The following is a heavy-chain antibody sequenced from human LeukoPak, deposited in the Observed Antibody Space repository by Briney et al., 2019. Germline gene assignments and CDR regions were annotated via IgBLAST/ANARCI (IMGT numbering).Heavy chain of an antibody. J-gene: IGHJ3*02. CDR1: GFTFSSYW. CDR2: INSDVSST. CDR3: VRDGGTHAFDI. Sequence: PGGSLRLSCAASGFTFSSYWMHWVRQAPGKGLVWVSRINSDVSSTSYADSVKGRFTISRDNAKNTLYLQMNSLRAEDTAVYYCVRDGGTHAFDIWGQGTMVTVSS. D-gene: IGHD4-23*01. V-gene: IGHV3-74*01.